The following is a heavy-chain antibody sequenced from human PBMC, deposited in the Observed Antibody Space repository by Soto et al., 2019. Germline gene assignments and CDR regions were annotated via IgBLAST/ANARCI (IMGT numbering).Heavy chain of an antibody. CDR1: GFTFSSYA. Sequence: QVQLVESGGGVVQPGRSLRLSCAASGFTFSSYAMHWVRQAPGKGLEWVAVISYDGSNKYYADSVKGRFTISRDNSXXTXYXXMNSLRAEDTAVYYCARDPGGYCSGGSCFYYGMDVWGQGTTVTVSS. D-gene: IGHD2-15*01. J-gene: IGHJ6*02. V-gene: IGHV3-30-3*01. CDR3: ARDPGGYCSGGSCFYYGMDV. CDR2: ISYDGSNK.